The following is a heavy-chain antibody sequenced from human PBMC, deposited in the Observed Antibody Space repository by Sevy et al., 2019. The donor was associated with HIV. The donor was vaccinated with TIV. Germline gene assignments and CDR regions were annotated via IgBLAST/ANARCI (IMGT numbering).Heavy chain of an antibody. CDR2: TYYRSKWYT. D-gene: IGHD2-15*01. CDR1: GDSVSSNRAA. J-gene: IGHJ4*02. Sequence: SQTLSLTCVISGDSVSSNRAAWNWIRQSPSRGLEWLGRTYYRSKWYTDYEVSVKSRITINPDTSKNQVSLQLNSVTPEDTAVYYCTRGAHSLDYWGQGTLVTVSS. V-gene: IGHV6-1*01. CDR3: TRGAHSLDY.